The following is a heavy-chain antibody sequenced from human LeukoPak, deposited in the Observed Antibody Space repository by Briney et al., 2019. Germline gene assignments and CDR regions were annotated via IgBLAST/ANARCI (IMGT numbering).Heavy chain of an antibody. V-gene: IGHV4-30-2*01. CDR2: TYHSGST. J-gene: IGHJ4*02. CDR1: GGSISSGDYS. D-gene: IGHD3-22*01. Sequence: SETLSLTCAVSGGSISSGDYSWSWIRQPPGKGLEWIGYTYHSGSTYYNPSLKSRVTISVDRSKNQFSLKLSSVTAADTAVYYCARAHYYDSSGYYYYFDYWGQGTLVTVSS. CDR3: ARAHYYDSSGYYYYFDY.